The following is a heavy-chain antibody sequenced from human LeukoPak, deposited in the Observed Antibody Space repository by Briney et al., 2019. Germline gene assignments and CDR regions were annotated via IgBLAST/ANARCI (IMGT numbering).Heavy chain of an antibody. CDR1: GGTLRSYS. D-gene: IGHD1-26*01. CDR2: IIPIFGTA. Sequence: SVKVSCKASGGTLRSYSINWVRQAPGQGLEWMGGIIPIFGTANYAQKFQGRVTITADKSTSTAYMELSSLRSEDTAVYYCASGVGATSKTRYYYYYMDVWGKGTTVTISS. CDR3: ASGVGATSKTRYYYYYMDV. V-gene: IGHV1-69*06. J-gene: IGHJ6*03.